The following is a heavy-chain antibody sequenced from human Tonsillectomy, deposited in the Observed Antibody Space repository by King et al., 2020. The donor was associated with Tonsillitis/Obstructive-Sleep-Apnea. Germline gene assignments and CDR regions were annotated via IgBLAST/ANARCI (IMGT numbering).Heavy chain of an antibody. V-gene: IGHV1-46*01. CDR3: AREYCSSTSCYNSIIDY. Sequence: VQLVESGAEVKKPGASVKVSCKASGYTFTSYYMHWVRQAPGLGLVWMGIINPSGCSTSYEQKLQGRVTMTRETSTSTVYMELSSLRSEDTAVYYCAREYCSSTSCYNSIIDYWGQGTLVTVSS. CDR2: INPSGCST. J-gene: IGHJ4*02. CDR1: GYTFTSYY. D-gene: IGHD2-2*02.